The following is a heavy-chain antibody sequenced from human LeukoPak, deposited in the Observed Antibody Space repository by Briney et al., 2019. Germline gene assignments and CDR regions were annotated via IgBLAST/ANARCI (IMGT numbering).Heavy chain of an antibody. CDR1: GFTFTSSS. V-gene: IGHV3-21*01. Sequence: PGGSLRLSCAASGFTFTSSSMNWVRQAPGKGLEWVSSISSSSVYIFYADSVKGRFAISRDNAKNSLFLQMNSLRAEDTAVYYCARSDSGYDPDFHDWGQGTLVSVSS. D-gene: IGHD5-12*01. CDR3: ARSDSGYDPDFHD. CDR2: ISSSSVYI. J-gene: IGHJ4*02.